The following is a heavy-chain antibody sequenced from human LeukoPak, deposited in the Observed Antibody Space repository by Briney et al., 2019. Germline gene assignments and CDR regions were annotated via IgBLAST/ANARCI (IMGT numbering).Heavy chain of an antibody. J-gene: IGHJ5*02. V-gene: IGHV3-23*01. CDR3: AKDPWNTAVANTNGWFDP. CDR1: GFTFSSYA. D-gene: IGHD6-19*01. Sequence: GGSLRLSCAASGFTFSSYAMSWVRRAPGKGLELVSSISGSGGNTYYAQSVKGRFSISRDNSKNTLNLQMDSLRADDTALYFCAKDPWNTAVANTNGWFDPWGQGTLVTVSS. CDR2: ISGSGGNT.